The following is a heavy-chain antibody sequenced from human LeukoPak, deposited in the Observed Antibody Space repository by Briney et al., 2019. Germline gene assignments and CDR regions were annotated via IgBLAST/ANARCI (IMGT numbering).Heavy chain of an antibody. D-gene: IGHD5-12*01. V-gene: IGHV3-15*01. CDR1: GFTFSSTW. CDR3: AKEATP. Sequence: GGSLRLSCAASGFTFSSTWVTWVRQAPGKGLEWVGRIKSKTDGGTAEYAAPVKGRFTISRDNSKNTLYLQMNSLRAEDTAVYYCAKEATPWGQGTLVTVSS. J-gene: IGHJ5*02. CDR2: IKSKTDGGTA.